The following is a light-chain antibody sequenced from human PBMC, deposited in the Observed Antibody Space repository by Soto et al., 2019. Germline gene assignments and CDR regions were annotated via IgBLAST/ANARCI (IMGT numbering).Light chain of an antibody. V-gene: IGKV1-5*03. CDR1: QSISSW. Sequence: DIQMTQSPSTLSASVGDRVTITCRASQSISSWLAWFQQKPGKAPNLLIYKASNLETGVPSRFSGSGSGTEFTLTISSLQPDDFATYYCQQYSTYWTFGQGTRWITN. CDR3: QQYSTYWT. CDR2: KAS. J-gene: IGKJ1*01.